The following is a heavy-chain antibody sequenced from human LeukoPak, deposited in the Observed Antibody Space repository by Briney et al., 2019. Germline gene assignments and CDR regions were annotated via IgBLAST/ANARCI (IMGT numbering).Heavy chain of an antibody. Sequence: GRSLRLSCAASGFTVSSYAIHWVRQAPGKGLEWVASISYDGYNKYYVDSARGRFTFSRDISENTLYLQMNSLRADDTAVYYCARDVTTFLLPNAYAFDIWGQGTMVTVSS. J-gene: IGHJ3*02. CDR3: ARDVTTFLLPNAYAFDI. D-gene: IGHD1-1*01. V-gene: IGHV3-30*04. CDR1: GFTVSSYA. CDR2: ISYDGYNK.